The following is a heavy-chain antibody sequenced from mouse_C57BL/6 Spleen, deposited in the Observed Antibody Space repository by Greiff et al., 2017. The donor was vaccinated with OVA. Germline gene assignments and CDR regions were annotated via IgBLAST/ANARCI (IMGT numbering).Heavy chain of an antibody. J-gene: IGHJ4*01. Sequence: VQLQQPGAELVRPGSSVKLSCKASGYTFTSYWLDWVKQRPGQGLEWIGNIYPSDSETHYNQKFKDKATLTVDKSSSTAYMQLSSLTSEDSAVYYCARRRGDWDAMDYWGQGTSVTVSS. CDR2: IYPSDSET. CDR1: GYTFTSYW. D-gene: IGHD4-1*01. CDR3: ARRRGDWDAMDY. V-gene: IGHV1-61*01.